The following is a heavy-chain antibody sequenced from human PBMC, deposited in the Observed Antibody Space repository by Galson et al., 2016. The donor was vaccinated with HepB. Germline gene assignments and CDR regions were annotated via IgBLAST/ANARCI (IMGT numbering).Heavy chain of an antibody. CDR1: GFTFSSYA. D-gene: IGHD6-13*01. V-gene: IGHV3-23*01. CDR2: ISGSGYNT. CDR3: AREDSTIAAASFDY. Sequence: SLRLSCAASGFTFSSYAMSWVRQAPGKGLEWVSTISGSGYNTYYADSVKGRFTISRDNSKNTLYLQMNSLRAEGTAVYYCAREDSTIAAASFDYWGQGTLVTVSS. J-gene: IGHJ4*02.